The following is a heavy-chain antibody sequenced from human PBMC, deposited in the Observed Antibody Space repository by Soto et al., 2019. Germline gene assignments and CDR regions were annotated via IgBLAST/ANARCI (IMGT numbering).Heavy chain of an antibody. CDR2: IRSKAYGGTT. Sequence: GGSLRLSCTASGFTFGDYAMSWFRQAPGKGLEWVGFIRSKAYGGTTEYAASVKGRFTISRDDSKSIAYLQMNSLKTEDTAVYYCARTRIEHYYTSGSPCLFDYWGQGTLVTVSS. D-gene: IGHD3-10*01. CDR3: ARTRIEHYYTSGSPCLFDY. J-gene: IGHJ4*02. CDR1: GFTFGDYA. V-gene: IGHV3-49*03.